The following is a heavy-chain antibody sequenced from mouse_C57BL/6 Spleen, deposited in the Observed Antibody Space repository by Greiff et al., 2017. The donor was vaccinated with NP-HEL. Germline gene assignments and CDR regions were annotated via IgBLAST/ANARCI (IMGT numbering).Heavy chain of an antibody. J-gene: IGHJ3*01. CDR2: INPSNGGT. V-gene: IGHV1-53*01. Sequence: VQLQQPGTELVKPGASVKLSCKASGYTFTSYWMHWVKQRPGQGLEWIGNINPSNGGTNYNEKFKSKATLTVDKSSSTAYMQLSSLTSEDSAVYYCARGQYSNAAWFAYWGQGTLVTVSA. D-gene: IGHD2-5*01. CDR1: GYTFTSYW. CDR3: ARGQYSNAAWFAY.